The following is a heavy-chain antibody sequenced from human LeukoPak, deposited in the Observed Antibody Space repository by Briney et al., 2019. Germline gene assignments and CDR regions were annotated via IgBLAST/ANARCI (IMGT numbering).Heavy chain of an antibody. J-gene: IGHJ4*02. D-gene: IGHD2-15*01. CDR3: AKMDCSGGSCYFDY. Sequence: PGGSLRLSCAASGFTFSSYGMHWVRQAPGKGLEWVAVISYDGSNKYYADSVKGRFTISRDNSKNTLYLQMNSPRAEDTAVYYCAKMDCSGGSCYFDYWGQGTLVTVSS. CDR2: ISYDGSNK. CDR1: GFTFSSYG. V-gene: IGHV3-30*18.